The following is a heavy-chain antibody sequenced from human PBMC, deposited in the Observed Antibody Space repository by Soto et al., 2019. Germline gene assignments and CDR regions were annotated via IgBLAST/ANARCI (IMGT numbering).Heavy chain of an antibody. Sequence: QVQLVQSGAEVKKPGASVKVSCKVSGHTLTQLSMHWVRQAPGTGLEWMGGFSPEDGEIIYAQKFKGRVSMTEDTSTDTAYMELSSLRSEDTAVYYCVTTGNDYGDLDFWGQGTLVTVSS. J-gene: IGHJ4*02. D-gene: IGHD4-17*01. V-gene: IGHV1-24*01. CDR2: FSPEDGEI. CDR1: GHTLTQLS. CDR3: VTTGNDYGDLDF.